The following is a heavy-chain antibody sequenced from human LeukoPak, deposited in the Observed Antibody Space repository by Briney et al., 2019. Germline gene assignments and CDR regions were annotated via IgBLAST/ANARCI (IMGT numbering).Heavy chain of an antibody. V-gene: IGHV4-39*01. Sequence: SETLSLTCTVSGGSISSSSYYWGWIRQPPGKGLEWIGSIYYSGSTYYNPSLKSRVTISVDTSKNQFSLQLNSVTPEDTAVYYCARYDTAMVKHFDYWGQGTLVTVSS. CDR2: IYYSGST. D-gene: IGHD5-18*01. CDR3: ARYDTAMVKHFDY. CDR1: GGSISSSSYY. J-gene: IGHJ4*02.